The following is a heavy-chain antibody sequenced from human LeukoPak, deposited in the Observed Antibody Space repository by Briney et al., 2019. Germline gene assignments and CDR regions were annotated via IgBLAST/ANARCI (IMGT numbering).Heavy chain of an antibody. V-gene: IGHV4-59*01. CDR1: GGSISSYY. D-gene: IGHD2-2*01. J-gene: IGHJ4*02. CDR2: IYYSGST. Sequence: SETLSLTCTVSGGSISSYYWSWIRQPPGKGLEWIGYIYYSGSTNYNPSLKSRVTISVDTSKNQFSLKLSSVTAADTAVYYCARYCSSTSCYGGLDYWGQGTLATVSS. CDR3: ARYCSSTSCYGGLDY.